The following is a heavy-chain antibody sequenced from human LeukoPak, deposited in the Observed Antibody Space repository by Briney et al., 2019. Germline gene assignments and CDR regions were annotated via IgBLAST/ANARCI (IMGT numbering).Heavy chain of an antibody. Sequence: SETLSLTCSVSGGSISSGGYYWSWIRQHPGKGLEWVGYIYYSGTTYYNPSLKGRITISVDTPNNQFSLKLSSVTAADTAVYYCARHYGAANYFDYWGQGTLVTVSS. D-gene: IGHD4-17*01. CDR2: IYYSGTT. V-gene: IGHV4-31*03. CDR1: GGSISSGGYY. J-gene: IGHJ4*02. CDR3: ARHYGAANYFDY.